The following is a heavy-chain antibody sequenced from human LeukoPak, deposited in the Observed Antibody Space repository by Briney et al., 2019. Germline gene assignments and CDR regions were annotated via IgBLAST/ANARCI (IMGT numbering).Heavy chain of an antibody. J-gene: IGHJ6*03. Sequence: SXYWGWIRQPPGKGLEWIGSIYYSGSTYYNPSLKSRVTISVDTSKNQFSLKLSSVTAADTAVYYCATRKSTVTSYYYYYYMDVWGKGTTVTVSS. D-gene: IGHD4-11*01. CDR3: ATRKSTVTSYYYYYYMDV. CDR1: SXY. V-gene: IGHV4-39*01. CDR2: IYYSGST.